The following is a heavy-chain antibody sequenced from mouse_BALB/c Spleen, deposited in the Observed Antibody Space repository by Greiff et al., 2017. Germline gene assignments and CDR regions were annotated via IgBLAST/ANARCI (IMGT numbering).Heavy chain of an antibody. D-gene: IGHD2-1*01. J-gene: IGHJ2*01. CDR2: IWVGGST. V-gene: IGHV2-9*02. CDR1: GFSLTSYG. Sequence: VQLQESGPGLVPPSQSLSITCTVSGFSLTSYGVHWVRQSPGKGLEWLGVIWVGGSTNYNSALISRLSISKDNSKSQVFFKMNSLQTDDTAMYYCDRDNGNYLDYWGQGTTLTVSA. CDR3: DRDNGNYLDY.